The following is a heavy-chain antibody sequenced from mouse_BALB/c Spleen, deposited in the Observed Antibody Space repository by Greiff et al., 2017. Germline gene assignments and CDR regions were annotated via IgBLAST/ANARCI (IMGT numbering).Heavy chain of an antibody. CDR2: IWRGGST. V-gene: IGHV2-5-1*01. J-gene: IGHJ4*01. CDR3: AKNWDGYYTLYAMDY. Sequence: QVQLKESGPSLVQPSQSLSITCTVSGFSLTSYGVHWVRQSPGKGLEWLGVIWRGGSTDYNAAFMSRLSITKDNSKSQVFFKMNSLQADDTAIYYCAKNWDGYYTLYAMDYWGQGTSVTVSS. CDR1: GFSLTSYG. D-gene: IGHD2-3*01.